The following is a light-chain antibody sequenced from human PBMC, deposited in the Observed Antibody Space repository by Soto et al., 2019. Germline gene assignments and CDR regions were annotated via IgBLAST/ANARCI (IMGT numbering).Light chain of an antibody. CDR3: QQSYSTLA. CDR1: QSISSY. Sequence: DIQMTQSPSSLSASVGDRVTITCRASQSISSYLNWYQQKPGRAPKFLIYVASNLQSGVPSRFSGSGSGTEFTLTISSLQPEDFATYYCQQSYSTLAFGPGTRVDVK. V-gene: IGKV1-39*01. CDR2: VAS. J-gene: IGKJ3*01.